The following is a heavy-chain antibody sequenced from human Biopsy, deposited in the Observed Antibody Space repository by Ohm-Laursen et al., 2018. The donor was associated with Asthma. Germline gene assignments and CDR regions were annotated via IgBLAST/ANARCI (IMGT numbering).Heavy chain of an antibody. D-gene: IGHD6-19*01. J-gene: IGHJ4*02. V-gene: IGHV4-59*01. Sequence: SETLFLTCSVHGGSISSFYWSWIRQSPEKGLEWMGYVYWTGSTNYNPSLKSRITMSVDTSKNRMFLELTSVTAADTAIYYCVRAVRNEQWLAPFDYWGQGKPVTVSS. CDR2: VYWTGST. CDR3: VRAVRNEQWLAPFDY. CDR1: GGSISSFY.